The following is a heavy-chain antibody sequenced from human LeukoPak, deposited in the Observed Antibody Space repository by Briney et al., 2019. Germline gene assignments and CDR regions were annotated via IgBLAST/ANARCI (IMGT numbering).Heavy chain of an antibody. V-gene: IGHV3-23*01. Sequence: GGSLRLSCAASGFTFSSYAMSWVRQAPGKGLEWVSAISGSGGSTYYADSVKGRFTISRDNSKNTLYLQMNSLRAEDTAVYYCAKHEWFGNQVGYDFDYWGQGTLVTVSS. D-gene: IGHD3-10*01. CDR3: AKHEWFGNQVGYDFDY. J-gene: IGHJ4*02. CDR2: ISGSGGST. CDR1: GFTFSSYA.